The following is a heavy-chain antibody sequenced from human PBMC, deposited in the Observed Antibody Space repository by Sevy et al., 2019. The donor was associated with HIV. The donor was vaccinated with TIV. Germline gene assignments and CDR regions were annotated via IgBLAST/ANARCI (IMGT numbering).Heavy chain of an antibody. D-gene: IGHD1-26*01. J-gene: IGHJ4*02. CDR3: EKGFIVGASWSDY. CDR2: ISGSGGST. Sequence: GESLKISCAASGFTFSSYAMSWVRQAPGKGLEWVSAISGSGGSTYYADSVKGRFTISRDNSKNTLYLQMNSLRAEDTAVYYCEKGFIVGASWSDYWGQGTLVTVSS. V-gene: IGHV3-23*01. CDR1: GFTFSSYA.